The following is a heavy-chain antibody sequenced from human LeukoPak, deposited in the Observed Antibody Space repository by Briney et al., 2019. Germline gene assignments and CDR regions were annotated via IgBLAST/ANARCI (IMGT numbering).Heavy chain of an antibody. D-gene: IGHD2-2*01. Sequence: GSLRLSCAASGFTFSSYAMSWVRQAPGKGLEWVSAISGSGGSTYYADSVKGRFTISRDNSKNTLYLQVNSLRAEDTAVYYCAKGVVVVPAANKHSGYFDYWGQGTLVTVSS. CDR1: GFTFSSYA. V-gene: IGHV3-23*01. J-gene: IGHJ4*02. CDR2: ISGSGGST. CDR3: AKGVVVVPAANKHSGYFDY.